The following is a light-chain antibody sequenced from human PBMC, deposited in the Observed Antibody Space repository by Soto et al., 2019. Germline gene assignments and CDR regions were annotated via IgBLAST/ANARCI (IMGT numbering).Light chain of an antibody. CDR1: QSVSTS. Sequence: EIVLTQSPATLSLSPGERATLPCRASQSVSTSLAWYQQRPGQAPRLLIYDVSNRAAGVPARFSGSGSGTDFTLTSSSLVPEDFAIYYCQERRNWPRLTFGGGTTVEIK. V-gene: IGKV3-11*01. J-gene: IGKJ4*01. CDR2: DVS. CDR3: QERRNWPRLT.